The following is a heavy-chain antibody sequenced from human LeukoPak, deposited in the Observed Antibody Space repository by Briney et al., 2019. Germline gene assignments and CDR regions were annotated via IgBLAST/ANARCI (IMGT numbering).Heavy chain of an antibody. CDR3: ARRPILLWFGELKINYYYYYMDV. CDR2: ISSSGST. Sequence: SQTLSLTCTVSGDSISSGEYYWSWIRQPPGKGLEWIGRISSSGSTNYNPSLKSRVTISVDTSKNQFSLKLSSVTAADTAVYYCARRPILLWFGELKINYYYYYMDVCGKGTTVTISS. V-gene: IGHV4-61*02. J-gene: IGHJ6*03. D-gene: IGHD3-10*01. CDR1: GDSISSGEYY.